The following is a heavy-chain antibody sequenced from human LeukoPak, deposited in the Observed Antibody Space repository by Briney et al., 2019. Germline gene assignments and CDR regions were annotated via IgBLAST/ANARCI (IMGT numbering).Heavy chain of an antibody. J-gene: IGHJ4*02. V-gene: IGHV1-3*01. CDR3: ARSTQGDGSDY. CDR2: INAVNGNT. CDR1: RYTFTSYA. Sequence: GASLKISCTTSRYTFTSYAMHWVRQAPGQRLEWMGWINAVNGNTKYSQKFQGRVTITRDTSASTAYMELSSLRSEDTAVYYCARSTQGDGSDYWGQGTLVTVSS.